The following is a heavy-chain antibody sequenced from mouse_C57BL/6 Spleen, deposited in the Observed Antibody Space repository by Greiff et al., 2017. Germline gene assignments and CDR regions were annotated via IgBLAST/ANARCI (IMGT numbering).Heavy chain of an antibody. V-gene: IGHV1-18*01. D-gene: IGHD1-1*01. Sequence: EVKLMESGPELVKPGASVKIPCKASGYTFTDYNMDWVKQSHGKSLEWIGDINPNNGGTIYNQKFKGKATLTVDKSSSTAYMELRSLTSEDTAVYYCASITTVGYFDVWGTGTTVTVSS. J-gene: IGHJ1*03. CDR1: GYTFTDYN. CDR2: INPNNGGT. CDR3: ASITTVGYFDV.